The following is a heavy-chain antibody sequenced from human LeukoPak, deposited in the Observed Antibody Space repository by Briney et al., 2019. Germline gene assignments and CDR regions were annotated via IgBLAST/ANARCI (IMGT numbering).Heavy chain of an antibody. D-gene: IGHD1-26*01. V-gene: IGHV3-66*01. CDR1: GLTVSSNY. CDR3: ATEVGS. J-gene: IGHJ5*02. Sequence: GGSLRLSCEASGLTVSSNYISWVRQASGKGLKWASVTYVSGNTYYADSVKGRFTVSRDNTKNTLYLQMNSLRVEDSAVYYCATEVGSWGQGTLVAVAS. CDR2: TYVSGNT.